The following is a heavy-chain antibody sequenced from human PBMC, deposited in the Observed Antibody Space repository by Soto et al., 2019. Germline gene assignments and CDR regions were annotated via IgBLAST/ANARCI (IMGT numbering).Heavy chain of an antibody. CDR2: VYYSGST. V-gene: IGHV4-59*01. D-gene: IGHD2-2*01. Sequence: SETLSLTCTVSGGSISNYDWSWVRQPPGRGLEWIGYVYYSGSTNYNPSLKSRVTISADTSKNQFSLKLSSVTATDTAVYYCARVAHCISTSCYGRIYGMDVWGQGTTVTVSS. J-gene: IGHJ6*02. CDR1: GGSISNYD. CDR3: ARVAHCISTSCYGRIYGMDV.